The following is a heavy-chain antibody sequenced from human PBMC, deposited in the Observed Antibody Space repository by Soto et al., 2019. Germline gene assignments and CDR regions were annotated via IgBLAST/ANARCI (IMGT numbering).Heavy chain of an antibody. J-gene: IGHJ5*02. CDR3: ARGLGSSSPNWFDP. D-gene: IGHD6-13*01. CDR1: GGSISNFY. V-gene: IGHV4-59*01. Sequence: SETLSLTCTVSGGSISNFYWSWIRQPPGKGLEWIGNVYYTGSTNYNPSLKSRLTISVDTSKNQFSLNLSSVTAADTAVYYCARGLGSSSPNWFDPWGQGTLVTVS. CDR2: VYYTGST.